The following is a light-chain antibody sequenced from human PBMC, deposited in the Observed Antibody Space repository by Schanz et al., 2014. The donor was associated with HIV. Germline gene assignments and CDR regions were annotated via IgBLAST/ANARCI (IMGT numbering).Light chain of an antibody. CDR1: NRDVGGYNL. J-gene: IGLJ2*01. Sequence: QSVLTQPASVSGSPGQSITISCTGANRDVGGYNLAPWYQQHPGKAPKLMIFEVSKRPSGISDRFSGSKSGNTASLTISGLQSDDEADYFCCSFAGSNSLLFGGGTKVTVL. CDR2: EVS. V-gene: IGLV2-23*02. CDR3: CSFAGSNSLL.